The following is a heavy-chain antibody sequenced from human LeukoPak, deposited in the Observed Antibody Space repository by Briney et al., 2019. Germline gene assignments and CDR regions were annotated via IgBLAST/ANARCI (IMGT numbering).Heavy chain of an antibody. V-gene: IGHV3-30-3*01. CDR2: ISYDGSNK. CDR3: ARAAEYYYDSSGDDAFDI. Sequence: PGRSLRLSCAASGFTFSSYAMHWVRQAPGKGLEWVAVISYDGSNKYYADSVKGRFTISRDNSKNTLYLQVNSLRAEDTAVYYCARAAEYYYDSSGDDAFDIWGQGTMVTVSS. D-gene: IGHD3-22*01. J-gene: IGHJ3*02. CDR1: GFTFSSYA.